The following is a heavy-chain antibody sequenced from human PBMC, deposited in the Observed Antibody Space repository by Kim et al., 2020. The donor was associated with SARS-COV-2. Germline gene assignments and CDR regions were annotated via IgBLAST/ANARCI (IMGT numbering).Heavy chain of an antibody. CDR2: ISSNGGST. CDR1: GFTFSSYA. V-gene: IGHV3-64*01. J-gene: IGHJ6*03. CDR3: ARDHRDIVVVPAAPGYYYYYYMDV. D-gene: IGHD2-2*01. Sequence: GGSLRLSCAASGFTFSSYAMHWVRQAPGKGLEYVSAISSNGGSTYYANSVKGRFTISRDNSKNTLYLQMGSLRAEDMAVYYCARDHRDIVVVPAAPGYYYYYYMDVWGKGTTVTVSS.